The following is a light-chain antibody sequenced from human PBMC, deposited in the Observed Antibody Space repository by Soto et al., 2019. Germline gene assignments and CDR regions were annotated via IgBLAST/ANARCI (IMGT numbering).Light chain of an antibody. CDR1: QSVSST. V-gene: IGKV3-15*01. Sequence: EIVLTQSPGTLSLSPGERATLSCRASQSVSSTFLAWYQQKPGQAPRLLIYGVSTRATGIPARFSGSGSGTDFTLTISSLQSEDFAVYYCLEYNNWPRWTFGQGTKVDIK. CDR3: LEYNNWPRWT. J-gene: IGKJ1*01. CDR2: GVS.